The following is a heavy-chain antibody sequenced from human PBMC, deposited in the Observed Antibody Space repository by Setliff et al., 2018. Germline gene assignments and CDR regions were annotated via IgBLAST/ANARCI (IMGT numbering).Heavy chain of an antibody. D-gene: IGHD3-22*01. CDR2: TIPIFGTT. J-gene: IGHJ6*03. V-gene: IGHV1-69*05. CDR3: AREGVDSRSSTDYRYYMDV. CDR1: GGTFSSYG. Sequence: SVKVSCKASGGTFSSYGISWVRQAPGQGLEWMGGTIPIFGTTDYAQKFQGRVTIITDESTSTAFMQLSSLRSEDTAVYYCAREGVDSRSSTDYRYYMDVWGKGTTVTVSS.